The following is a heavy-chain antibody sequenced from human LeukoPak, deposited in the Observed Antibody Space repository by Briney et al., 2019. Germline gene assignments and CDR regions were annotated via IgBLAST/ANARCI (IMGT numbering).Heavy chain of an antibody. J-gene: IGHJ4*02. D-gene: IGHD4-17*01. CDR2: INPNSGGT. CDR3: ARDYDYGDYGVY. CDR1: GYTFTGHY. Sequence: ASVKVSCKASGYTFTGHYMHWVRQAPGQGLEWMGRINPNSGGTNYAQKFQGRVTMTRDTSISTAYMELSRLRSDDTAVYYCARDYDYGDYGVYWGQGTLVTVSS. V-gene: IGHV1-2*06.